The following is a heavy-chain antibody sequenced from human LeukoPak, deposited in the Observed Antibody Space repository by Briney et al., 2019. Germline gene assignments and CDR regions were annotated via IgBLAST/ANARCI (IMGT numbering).Heavy chain of an antibody. CDR1: GGSISSYY. V-gene: IGHV4-59*01. J-gene: IGHJ5*02. D-gene: IGHD6-13*01. CDR3: ARACSSSWYTSCWFDP. CDR2: IYYSGST. Sequence: SETLSLTCTVSGGSISSYYWSWIRQPPGKGLEWIGYIYYSGSTNYNPSLKSRVTISVDTSKNQFSLKVSSVTAADTAVYYCARACSSSWYTSCWFDPWGQGTLVTVSS.